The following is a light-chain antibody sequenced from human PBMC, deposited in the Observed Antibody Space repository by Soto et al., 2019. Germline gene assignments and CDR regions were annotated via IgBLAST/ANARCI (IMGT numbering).Light chain of an antibody. CDR3: SSYTSSSTVV. J-gene: IGLJ2*01. CDR2: DVS. Sequence: QSALTQPAPFPGPPDQPSTFPSPGTSSTVGGYTYVSWSQQHPGKAPKLMIYDVSNRPSGVSNRFSGSKSGNTASLTISGLQAEDEADYYCSSYTSSSTVVFGGGTKLTVL. CDR1: SSTVGGYTY. V-gene: IGLV2-14*01.